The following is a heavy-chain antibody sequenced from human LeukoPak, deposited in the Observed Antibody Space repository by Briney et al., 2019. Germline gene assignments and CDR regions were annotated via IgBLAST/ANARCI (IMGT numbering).Heavy chain of an antibody. CDR1: GFTFSSYA. V-gene: IGHV3-23*01. Sequence: PGGSLRLSCAASGFTFSSYAMSWVRQAPGKGLEWVSAISGSGGSTYYADSVKGRFTISRDNSKNTLYLQMNSLRAEDTAVYYRAKDDYYDSSGYYSYFDYWGQGTLVTVSS. CDR3: AKDDYYDSSGYYSYFDY. CDR2: ISGSGGST. D-gene: IGHD3-22*01. J-gene: IGHJ4*02.